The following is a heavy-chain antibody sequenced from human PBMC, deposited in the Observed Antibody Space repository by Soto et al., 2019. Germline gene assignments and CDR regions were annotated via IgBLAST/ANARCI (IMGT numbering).Heavy chain of an antibody. CDR3: ATEGYCSSTSCYTPDFDY. D-gene: IGHD2-2*02. J-gene: IGHJ4*02. CDR1: GFTFSSYG. Sequence: PGGSLRLSCAASGFTFSSYGMHWVRQAPGKGLEWVAVISYDGSNKYYADSVKGRFTISRDNSKNTLYLQMNSLRAEDTAVYYCATEGYCSSTSCYTPDFDYWGQGTLVTV. CDR2: ISYDGSNK. V-gene: IGHV3-30*03.